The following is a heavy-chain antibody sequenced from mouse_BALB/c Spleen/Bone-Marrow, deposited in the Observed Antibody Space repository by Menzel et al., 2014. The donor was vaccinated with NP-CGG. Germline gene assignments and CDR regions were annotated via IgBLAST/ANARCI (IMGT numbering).Heavy chain of an antibody. CDR3: ARHAYYDQTEVSFVY. Sequence: EVKLMESGGGLVKSGGSLKLSCAASGFSFSNYGMSWVRQTPEKRLEWVAAISGDGRYTFYSDSVKGRFTISRDNAKNNLYLQLSSLRSEDTAWYYCARHAYYDQTEVSFVYWGQGTLVTVSA. V-gene: IGHV5-9-2*01. J-gene: IGHJ3*01. CDR1: GFSFSNYG. D-gene: IGHD2-4*01. CDR2: ISGDGRYT.